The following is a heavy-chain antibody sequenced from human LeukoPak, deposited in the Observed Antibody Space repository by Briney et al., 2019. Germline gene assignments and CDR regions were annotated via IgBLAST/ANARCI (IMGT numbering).Heavy chain of an antibody. CDR1: GGSISSGGYY. V-gene: IGHV4-31*03. CDR3: ARDVLPLSSIAEADILEYLRANSDAFDI. J-gene: IGHJ3*02. Sequence: SQTLSLTCTVSGGSISSGGYYWSWIRQHPGKGLEWIGYIYYSGSTYYNPSLKSRVTISVDTSKNQFSLKLSSVTAADTAVYYCARDVLPLSSIAEADILEYLRANSDAFDIWGHGTMVTVSS. CDR2: IYYSGST. D-gene: IGHD6-19*01.